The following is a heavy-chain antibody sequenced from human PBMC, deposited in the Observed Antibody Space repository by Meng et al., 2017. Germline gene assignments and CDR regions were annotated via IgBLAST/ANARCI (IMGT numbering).Heavy chain of an antibody. CDR1: GGPISSSSYY. D-gene: IGHD3-10*01. CDR2: IYYSGST. Sequence: QLQGSGPGLVKPSETLSLTCTGSGGPISSSSYYWGWIRQPPGKGLEWIGSIYYSGSTYYNPSLKSRVTISVDTSKNQFSLKLSSVTAADTAVYYCARVPYYGSGSYQYNWFDPWGQGTLVTVSS. CDR3: ARVPYYGSGSYQYNWFDP. V-gene: IGHV4-39*07. J-gene: IGHJ5*02.